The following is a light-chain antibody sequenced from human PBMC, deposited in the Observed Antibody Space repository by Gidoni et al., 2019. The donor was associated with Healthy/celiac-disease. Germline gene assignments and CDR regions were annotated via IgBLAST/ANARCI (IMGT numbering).Light chain of an antibody. Sequence: DIQMTQSPSTLSASVGDRVTITCRASQSISSWLAWYQQKPGKAPKLLIYDASSLESGVPSRFSGSGSGTEFTLTISSLQPDDFATYYCQQYNSYSRXFXQGTKVEIK. CDR3: QQYNSYSRX. CDR1: QSISSW. V-gene: IGKV1-5*01. J-gene: IGKJ1*01. CDR2: DAS.